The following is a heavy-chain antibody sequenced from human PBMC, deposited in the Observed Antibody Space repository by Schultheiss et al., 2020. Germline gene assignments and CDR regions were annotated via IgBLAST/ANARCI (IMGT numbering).Heavy chain of an antibody. D-gene: IGHD6-19*01. Sequence: GGSLRLSCAASGFTFDDYAMHWVRQAPGKGLEWVSGISWNSGSIGYADSVKGRFTISRDNAKNSLYLQMNSLRAEDTAVYYCARELGPGSIAVAGTGLAWAESFNWFDPWGQGTLVTVSS. CDR3: ARELGPGSIAVAGTGLAWAESFNWFDP. CDR2: ISWNSGSI. J-gene: IGHJ5*02. CDR1: GFTFDDYA. V-gene: IGHV3-9*01.